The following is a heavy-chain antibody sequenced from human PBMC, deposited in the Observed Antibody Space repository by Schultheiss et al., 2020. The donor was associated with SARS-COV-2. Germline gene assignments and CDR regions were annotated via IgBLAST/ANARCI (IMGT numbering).Heavy chain of an antibody. D-gene: IGHD6-19*01. CDR3: ARNRPLGSSSGWSLYYYYYYGMDV. V-gene: IGHV1-8*02. Sequence: ASVKVSCKASGYTFTGYYMHWVRQAPGQGLEWMGWMNPNSGNTGYAQKFQGRVTMTRNTSISTAYMELSSLRSEDTAVYYCARNRPLGSSSGWSLYYYYYYGMDVWGQGTTVTVSS. CDR1: GYTFTGYY. CDR2: MNPNSGNT. J-gene: IGHJ6*02.